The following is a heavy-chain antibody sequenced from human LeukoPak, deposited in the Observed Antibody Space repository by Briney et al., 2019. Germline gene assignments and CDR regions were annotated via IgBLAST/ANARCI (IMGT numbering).Heavy chain of an antibody. D-gene: IGHD2-21*02. Sequence: GGSLRLSCAASGFTFNNYGMHWVRQAPGKGLEWVAVISYDGSNNYYADSVKGRFTISRDNSKNTLYLQMNSLRAEDTAVYYCARVYCGGDCYWGPFDYWGQGTLVTVSS. CDR3: ARVYCGGDCYWGPFDY. V-gene: IGHV3-30*03. CDR2: ISYDGSNN. CDR1: GFTFNNYG. J-gene: IGHJ4*02.